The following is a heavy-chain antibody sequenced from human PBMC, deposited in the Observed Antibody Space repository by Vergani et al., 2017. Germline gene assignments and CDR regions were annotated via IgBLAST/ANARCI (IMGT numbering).Heavy chain of an antibody. J-gene: IGHJ4*02. D-gene: IGHD2-2*01. CDR3: ARGKGVYQLPFDY. CDR1: GGSISSYY. Sequence: QVQLQESGPGLVKPSETLSLTCTVSGGSISSYYWSWIRQPPGKGLEGIVYIYYSGSTNYNPSLKSRVTISVDTSKNQFSLKLSSVTAADTAVYYCARGKGVYQLPFDYWGQGTLVTVSS. V-gene: IGHV4-59*01. CDR2: IYYSGST.